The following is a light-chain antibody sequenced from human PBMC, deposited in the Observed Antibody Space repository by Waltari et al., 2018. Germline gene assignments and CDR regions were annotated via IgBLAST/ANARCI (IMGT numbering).Light chain of an antibody. CDR1: SNDVGGYNS. J-gene: IGLJ2*01. CDR2: DVS. Sequence: QSALTQPASVSGSPGQSVTIFCAGTSNDVGGYNSVSWYQEHPGQAPRVIIYDVSDLPSGVSDLLSGSKSGNTASLTISGLQAEDEADYYCSSQSSNDVVLFGGGTKLTVL. V-gene: IGLV2-14*01. CDR3: SSQSSNDVVL.